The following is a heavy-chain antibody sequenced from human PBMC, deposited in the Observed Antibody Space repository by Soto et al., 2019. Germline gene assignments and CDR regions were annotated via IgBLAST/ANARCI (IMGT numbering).Heavy chain of an antibody. CDR2: IYYSGST. D-gene: IGHD2-2*01. CDR1: GGSISSGGYY. V-gene: IGHV4-61*08. J-gene: IGHJ5*02. Sequence: SETLSLTWTVSGGSISSGGYYWSWIRQNPGKGLEWIGYIYYSGSTNCDPSLKSRVTISVDTSKNQFSLKLSSVTAADTAVYYCARVTGYCSSTSCPNWFDPWGQGTLVTVSS. CDR3: ARVTGYCSSTSCPNWFDP.